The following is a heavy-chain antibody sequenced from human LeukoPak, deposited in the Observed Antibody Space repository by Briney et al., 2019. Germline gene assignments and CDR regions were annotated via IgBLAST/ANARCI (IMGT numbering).Heavy chain of an antibody. D-gene: IGHD3-22*01. CDR1: GITFSSYG. CDR2: ISSTGGTT. J-gene: IGHJ4*02. Sequence: GGSLRLSCAASGITFSSYGMSWVRQAPGKGLEWVSSISSTGGTTYYADSVKGRFTISRDNSKNTLYLEMNSLRTADTAMYFCAKEAQLYYDSSGYYDNWGQGTLVTVSS. CDR3: AKEAQLYYDSSGYYDN. V-gene: IGHV3-23*01.